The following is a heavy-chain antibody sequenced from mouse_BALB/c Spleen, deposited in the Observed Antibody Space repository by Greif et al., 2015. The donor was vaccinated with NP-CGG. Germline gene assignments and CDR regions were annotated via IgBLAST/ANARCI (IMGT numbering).Heavy chain of an antibody. Sequence: EVKLVESGPELVKPGASVKMSCKASGYTFTSYVMHWVKQKPGQGLEWIGYINPYNDGTKYNEKFKGKATLTSDKSSSTAYMELSSPTSEDSAVYYCARGRDYWGQGTTLTVSS. CDR3: ARGRDY. CDR2: INPYNDGT. CDR1: GYTFTSYV. J-gene: IGHJ2*01. V-gene: IGHV1-14*01.